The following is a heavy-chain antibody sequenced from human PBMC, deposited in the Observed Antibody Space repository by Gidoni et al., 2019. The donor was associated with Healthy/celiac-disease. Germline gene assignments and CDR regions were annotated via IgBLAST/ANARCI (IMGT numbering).Heavy chain of an antibody. CDR1: GFSLSTSGVG. D-gene: IGHD6-19*01. CDR2: IYWNDDK. V-gene: IGHV2-5*01. CDR3: AHMRSGWSDFDY. Sequence: QITLKESGPTLVKPTQTLTLTCTFSGFSLSTSGVGVCWIRQPPGKALEWLALIYWNDDKRYSPSLKSRLTITKDTSKNQVVLTMTNTDPVDTATYYCAHMRSGWSDFDYWGQGTLVTVSS. J-gene: IGHJ4*02.